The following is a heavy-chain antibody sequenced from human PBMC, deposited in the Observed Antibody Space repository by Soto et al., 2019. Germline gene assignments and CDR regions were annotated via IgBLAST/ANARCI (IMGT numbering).Heavy chain of an antibody. CDR2: ISSSSFTI. V-gene: IGHV3-48*01. CDR1: GFRFSDYS. Sequence: VGSLRLSCAVSGFRFSDYSMNWVRQAPGRGLEWVSYISSSSFTIHYADSVEGRFAISRDNAKNSLYLQMNSLRVEDTAVYYSARDHNDFWSGHLDYWGQGALVTVSS. D-gene: IGHD3-3*01. CDR3: ARDHNDFWSGHLDY. J-gene: IGHJ4*02.